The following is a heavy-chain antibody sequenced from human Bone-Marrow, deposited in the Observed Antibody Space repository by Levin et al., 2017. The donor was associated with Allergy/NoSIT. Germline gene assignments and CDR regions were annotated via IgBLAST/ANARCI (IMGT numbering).Heavy chain of an antibody. V-gene: IGHV4-59*01. CDR1: GGSISSYY. CDR2: IYYSGST. D-gene: IGHD5-18*01. CDR3: ARGVEWIQLWLSPHFYFDY. Sequence: SETLSLTCTVSGGSISSYYWSWIRQPPGKGLEWIGYIYYSGSTNYNPSLKSRVTISVDTSKNQFSLKLSSVTAADTAVYYCARGVEWIQLWLSPHFYFDYWGQGTLVTVSS. J-gene: IGHJ4*02.